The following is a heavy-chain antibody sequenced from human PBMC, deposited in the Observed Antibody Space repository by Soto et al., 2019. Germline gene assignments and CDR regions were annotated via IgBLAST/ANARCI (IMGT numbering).Heavy chain of an antibody. CDR3: ARDHYYGSGSHQSY. CDR2: INPSGGTT. J-gene: IGHJ4*02. D-gene: IGHD3-10*01. CDR1: GYIFTRHY. Sequence: ASVKVSCKAAGYIFTRHYMHWVRQAPGQGLEWMGIINPSGGTTSYAQKFQGRVTVTRDTSTSTVYMELSSLISDDTAVYYCARDHYYGSGSHQSYWGQGTLVTVSS. V-gene: IGHV1-46*01.